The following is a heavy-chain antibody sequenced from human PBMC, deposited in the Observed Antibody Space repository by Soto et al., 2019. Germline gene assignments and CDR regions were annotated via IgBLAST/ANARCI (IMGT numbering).Heavy chain of an antibody. Sequence: EVQLVESGGGLVQPGGSLRLSCAASGFTVSSSYMGWVRQAPGKGLEWVSSIYSGGNTYYADSKRGRFTISTDNSKDTLYLQMNSPRVDDTAMYYCARHVGFYWYFDLWGRGTLFTVSS. V-gene: IGHV3-66*04. CDR3: ARHVGFYWYFDL. D-gene: IGHD1-26*01. J-gene: IGHJ2*01. CDR2: IYSGGNT. CDR1: GFTVSSSY.